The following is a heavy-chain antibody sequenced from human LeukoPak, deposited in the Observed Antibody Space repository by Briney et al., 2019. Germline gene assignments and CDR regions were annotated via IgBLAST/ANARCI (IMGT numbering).Heavy chain of an antibody. Sequence: ASVKVSCKASGYTFTSYYMHWVRQATGQGLEWMGWMNPNSGNTGYAQKFQGRVTITRNTSISTAYMELSSLRSEDTAVYYCARLKRGYSYGLSDNWFDPWGQGTLVTVSS. CDR2: MNPNSGNT. CDR1: GYTFTSYY. CDR3: ARLKRGYSYGLSDNWFDP. D-gene: IGHD5-18*01. V-gene: IGHV1-8*01. J-gene: IGHJ5*02.